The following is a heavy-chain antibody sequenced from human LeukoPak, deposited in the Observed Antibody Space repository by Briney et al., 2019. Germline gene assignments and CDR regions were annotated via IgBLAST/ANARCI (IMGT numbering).Heavy chain of an antibody. CDR3: AREVVIHYFDY. CDR2: ISAYNGNT. CDR1: GYTFTSYY. Sequence: ASVKVSCKASGYTFTSYYMHWVRQAPGQGLEWMGWISAYNGNTNYAQKLQGRVTMTTDTSTSTANMELRSLRSDDTAVYYCAREVVIHYFDYWGQGTLVTVSS. D-gene: IGHD3-22*01. J-gene: IGHJ4*02. V-gene: IGHV1-18*04.